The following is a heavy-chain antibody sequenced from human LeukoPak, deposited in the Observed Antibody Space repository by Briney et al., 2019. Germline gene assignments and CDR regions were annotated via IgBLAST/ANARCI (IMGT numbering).Heavy chain of an antibody. D-gene: IGHD1-26*01. J-gene: IGHJ5*02. CDR1: GYTFTSYY. CDR2: INPTGGST. Sequence: ASVNVSCTASGYTFTSYYIHWVRQAPGQGLEWMGLINPTGGSTGYAQTFQGRVTMTRDMSTSTDYMELSRLRSEDTAIYFCARDNSVGDNAWWFDPWGQGTLVTVSS. V-gene: IGHV1-46*01. CDR3: ARDNSVGDNAWWFDP.